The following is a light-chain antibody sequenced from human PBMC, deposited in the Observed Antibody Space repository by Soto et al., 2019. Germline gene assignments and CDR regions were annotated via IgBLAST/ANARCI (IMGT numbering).Light chain of an antibody. J-gene: IGKJ1*01. V-gene: IGKV3-15*01. Sequence: EIVMTQSPATLSVSPGERAILSCRASQSVSSNLAWYQQRPGQAPRLLIYGASTRATGLPARFSGSGSGTEFTLTISSLQSEDFAVYYCQQYNNWPRTFGQGTKVEIK. CDR3: QQYNNWPRT. CDR1: QSVSSN. CDR2: GAS.